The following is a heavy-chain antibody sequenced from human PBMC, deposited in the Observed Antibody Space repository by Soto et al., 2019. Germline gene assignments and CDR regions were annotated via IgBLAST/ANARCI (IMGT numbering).Heavy chain of an antibody. CDR2: ITSAGAT. V-gene: IGHV3-23*01. Sequence: GGPIRLCNAASESACRSHGVSWVRQAPGKGLEWVSCITSAGATYYAESVRGRFSISRDGSRNTVYLQMSDLRPDDTAIYYCAKRMGPQDSWGQGTPVTVSS. D-gene: IGHD2-15*01. CDR3: AKRMGPQDS. J-gene: IGHJ4*02. CDR1: ESACRSHG.